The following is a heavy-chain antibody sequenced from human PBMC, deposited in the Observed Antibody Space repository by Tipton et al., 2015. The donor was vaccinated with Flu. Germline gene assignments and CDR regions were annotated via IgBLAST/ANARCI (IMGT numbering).Heavy chain of an antibody. CDR3: ASTTMTLTDAFDI. J-gene: IGHJ3*02. Sequence: TLSLTCAVSGGSISSGGYSWSWIRQPPGKGLEWIGYIYHSGSTYYNPSLKSRVTISVDRSKNQFPLKLSSVTAADTAVYYCASTTMTLTDAFDIWGQGTMVTVSS. CDR1: GGSISSGGYS. V-gene: IGHV4-30-2*01. D-gene: IGHD3-22*01. CDR2: IYHSGST.